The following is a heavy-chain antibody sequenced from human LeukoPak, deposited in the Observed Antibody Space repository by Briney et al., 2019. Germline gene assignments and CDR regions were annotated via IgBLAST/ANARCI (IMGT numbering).Heavy chain of an antibody. CDR3: ATGVVVAATAYYFDY. V-gene: IGHV1-24*01. CDR1: GYTLTELS. D-gene: IGHD2-15*01. CDR2: FDPEDGET. Sequence: ASVKVSCKVSGYTLTELSMHWVRQAPGKGLEWMGGFDPEDGETIYAQKFQGRVTMTEDTSTDTAYMELNSLRSEDTAVYYCATGVVVAATAYYFDYWGQGTLVTVSS. J-gene: IGHJ4*02.